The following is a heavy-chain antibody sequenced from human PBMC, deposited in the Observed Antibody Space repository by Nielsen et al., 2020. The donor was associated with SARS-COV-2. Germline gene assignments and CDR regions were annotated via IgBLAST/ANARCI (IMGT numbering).Heavy chain of an antibody. D-gene: IGHD3-10*01. CDR3: ARGKRGVAFDV. CDR2: IYFSGST. CDR1: GGSISNYY. V-gene: IGHV4-59*01. J-gene: IGHJ3*01. Sequence: SETLSLTCTVSGGSISNYYWSWIRQPPGKGLEWIGYIYFSGSTTYNPSLKSRVTISVDTSKSHFSLKLNSVTAADTADYYCARGKRGVAFDVWGQGSMVTVSS.